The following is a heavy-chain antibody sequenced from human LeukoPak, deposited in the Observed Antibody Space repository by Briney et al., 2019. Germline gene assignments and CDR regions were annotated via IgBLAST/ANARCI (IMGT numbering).Heavy chain of an antibody. V-gene: IGHV3-53*01. J-gene: IGHJ4*02. CDR1: GFTVSSNY. D-gene: IGHD5-24*01. Sequence: GGSLRLSCAASGFTVSSNYMSWVRQAPGKGLEWVSVIYSGGSTYCADSVKGRFTISRDNSKNTLYLQMNSLRAEDTAVYYCARRDGYNSQVDYWGQGTLATVSS. CDR2: IYSGGST. CDR3: ARRDGYNSQVDY.